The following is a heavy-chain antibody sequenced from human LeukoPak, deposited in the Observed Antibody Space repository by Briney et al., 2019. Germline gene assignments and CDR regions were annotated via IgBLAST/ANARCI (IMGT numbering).Heavy chain of an antibody. CDR1: GFTVSSNY. V-gene: IGHV3-66*02. CDR3: TRDEGHDAFDI. Sequence: GGSLRLSCAASGFTVSSNYMSWVRQAPGKGLEWVLVIYSGGSTYYADSGKGRFTISRDHSKNTLYLQMNSLRAEDTAVYYCTRDEGHDAFDIWGQGTMVTVSS. J-gene: IGHJ3*02. CDR2: IYSGGST.